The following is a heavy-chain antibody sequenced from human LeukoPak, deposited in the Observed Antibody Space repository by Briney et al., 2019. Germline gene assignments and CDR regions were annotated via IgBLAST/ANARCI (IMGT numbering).Heavy chain of an antibody. Sequence: ASVKVSCKASGYTFTSYDINWVRQATGQGLEWMGWMNPNSGNTGYAQKFQGRVTITRNTSISTAYMELSSLRSEDTAVYYCARGIRSRWYYVKYWGQGTLVTVS. D-gene: IGHD6-13*01. CDR1: GYTFTSYD. CDR2: MNPNSGNT. V-gene: IGHV1-8*03. J-gene: IGHJ4*02. CDR3: ARGIRSRWYYVKY.